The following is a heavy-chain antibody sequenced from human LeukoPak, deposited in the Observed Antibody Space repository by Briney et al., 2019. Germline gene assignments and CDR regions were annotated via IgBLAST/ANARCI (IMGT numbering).Heavy chain of an antibody. CDR1: GFTFSSYS. V-gene: IGHV3-48*01. J-gene: IGHJ3*02. D-gene: IGHD5-18*01. Sequence: GGSLRLSCAASGFTFSSYSMNWVSQAPGKGLEWVSYIGSSRRIIYYADSVKGRFTISRDNAKNSLYLQMNSLRAEDTAVYYCASSGYSYGPDAFDIWGQGTMVTVT. CDR3: ASSGYSYGPDAFDI. CDR2: IGSSRRII.